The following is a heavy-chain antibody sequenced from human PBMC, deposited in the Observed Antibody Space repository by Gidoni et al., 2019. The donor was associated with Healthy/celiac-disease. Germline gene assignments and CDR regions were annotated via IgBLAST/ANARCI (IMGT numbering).Heavy chain of an antibody. CDR3: ARGRHGGNSFDY. J-gene: IGHJ4*02. Sequence: QVQLQQWGAGLLKPSETLSLTCAVSGGSFSGYYWSWIRQPPGKGLEWIGEINHSGSTNYNPSLKSRVTISVDTSKNQFSLKLSSVTAADTAVYYCARGRHGGNSFDYWGQGTLVTVSS. D-gene: IGHD2-15*01. V-gene: IGHV4-34*01. CDR1: GGSFSGYY. CDR2: INHSGST.